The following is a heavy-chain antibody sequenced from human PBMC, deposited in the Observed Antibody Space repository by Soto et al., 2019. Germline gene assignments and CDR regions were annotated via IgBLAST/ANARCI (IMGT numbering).Heavy chain of an antibody. V-gene: IGHV3-23*01. D-gene: IGHD3-22*01. J-gene: IGHJ4*02. CDR3: AREARYDRGVYHYEGIDY. Sequence: EVQLLQSGGGLAQPRGSLTLSCAASGFSFSDYSMNWVRRAPGKGLEWVSAFSAGGDYRHYADSVKGRFTISRDNSKNTLFLQMNSLRAEDTARYYCAREARYDRGVYHYEGIDYWGQGTLVTVSS. CDR1: GFSFSDYS. CDR2: FSAGGDYR.